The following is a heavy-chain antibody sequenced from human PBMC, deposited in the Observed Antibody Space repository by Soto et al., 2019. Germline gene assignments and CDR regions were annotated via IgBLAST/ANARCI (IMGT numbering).Heavy chain of an antibody. CDR3: ARGDKVSTRYDAFDI. CDR2: IYYSGST. CDR1: GGSISSYY. J-gene: IGHJ3*02. V-gene: IGHV4-59*01. Sequence: QVQLQESGPGLVKPSETLSLTCTVSGGSISSYYWSWIRQPPGKGLEWIGYIYYSGSTNYNPSLKSRVTISVDPAKNQYALNLSSVPAGDTAVDYCARGDKVSTRYDAFDIWGQGTMVTVSS. D-gene: IGHD5-12*01.